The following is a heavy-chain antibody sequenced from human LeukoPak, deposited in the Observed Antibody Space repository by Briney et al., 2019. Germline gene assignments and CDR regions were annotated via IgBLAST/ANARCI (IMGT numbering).Heavy chain of an antibody. V-gene: IGHV4-34*01. CDR3: ARDTSWYGLDY. Sequence: SETLSLTCAVYGGSFSGYYWSWIRQPPGKGLEWIGEINHSGSTNYNPSLKSRVTISVDTSKNQFSLKLSSVTAADTAVYYCARDTSWYGLDYWGQGTLVTVSS. D-gene: IGHD6-13*01. CDR1: GGSFSGYY. CDR2: INHSGST. J-gene: IGHJ4*02.